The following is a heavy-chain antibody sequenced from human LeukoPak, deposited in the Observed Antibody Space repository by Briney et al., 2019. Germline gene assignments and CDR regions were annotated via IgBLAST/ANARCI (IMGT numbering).Heavy chain of an antibody. J-gene: IGHJ4*02. V-gene: IGHV4-30-4*01. CDR3: ARAGETGEFDY. Sequence: SEILSLTCTVSGGSISSGNCYWSWIRQPPGKGLEWIGSIYYSGSTYYNPSLKSRVTISVDTSRNQFSLRLSSVTAADTAVYYCARAGETGEFDYWGQGTLVTVSS. CDR1: GGSISSGNCY. D-gene: IGHD7-27*01. CDR2: IYYSGST.